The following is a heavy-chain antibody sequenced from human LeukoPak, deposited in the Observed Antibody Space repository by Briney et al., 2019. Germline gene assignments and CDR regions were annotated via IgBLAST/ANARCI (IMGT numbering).Heavy chain of an antibody. J-gene: IGHJ6*02. CDR2: ISWNSGSI. V-gene: IGHV3-9*01. CDR1: GFTFDDYA. CDR3: TVGYYYDGMDV. D-gene: IGHD3-22*01. Sequence: GGSLRLSCAASGFTFDDYAMHWVRQAPGKGLEWVSGISWNSGSIGYADSVKGRFTISRDNAKNSLYLQMNSLRAEDTALYYCTVGYYYDGMDVWGQGTTVTVSS.